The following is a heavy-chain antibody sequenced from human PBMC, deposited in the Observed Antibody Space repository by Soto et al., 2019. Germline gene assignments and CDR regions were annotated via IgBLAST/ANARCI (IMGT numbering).Heavy chain of an antibody. CDR3: ARGGGTWIQLWSTLVHFDH. V-gene: IGHV3-30*03. CDR2: ISYDGSNK. CDR1: GFTFSSYG. D-gene: IGHD5-18*01. J-gene: IGHJ4*02. Sequence: QVQLVESGGGVVQPGRSLRLSCAASGFTFSSYGMHWVRQAPGKGLEWVAVISYDGSNKYYADSVKGRFTISRDNSKNPLYLQMNSLRAEDTAVYYCARGGGTWIQLWSTLVHFDHWGQGTLVTVSS.